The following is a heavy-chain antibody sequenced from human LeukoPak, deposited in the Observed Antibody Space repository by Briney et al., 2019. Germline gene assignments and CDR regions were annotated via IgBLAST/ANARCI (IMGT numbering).Heavy chain of an antibody. CDR2: ICGSVGST. D-gene: IGHD6-19*01. Sequence: GRSLRLSCTASGFTFGDYAMSWFRQAPGKGLEWVSVICGSVGSTYYADSVKGRFTISRDNSKNTLYLQMNSLRAEDTAVFYCAKPRGEEWLVGLYDAFDIWGQGTMVTVSS. J-gene: IGHJ3*02. CDR3: AKPRGEEWLVGLYDAFDI. CDR1: GFTFGDYA. V-gene: IGHV3-23*01.